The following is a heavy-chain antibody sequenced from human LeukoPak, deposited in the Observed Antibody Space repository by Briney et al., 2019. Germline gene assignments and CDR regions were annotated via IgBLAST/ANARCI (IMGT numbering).Heavy chain of an antibody. D-gene: IGHD4-17*01. CDR1: GFTFSTFW. CDR2: ISGSGGST. CDR3: AKAATPVYGDSDY. V-gene: IGHV3-23*01. J-gene: IGHJ4*02. Sequence: GGSLRLSCEASGFTFSTFWMTWVRQVPGKGLEWVSAISGSGGSTYYADSVKGRFTISRDNSKNTLYLQMNSLRAEDTAVYYCAKAATPVYGDSDYWGQGTLVTVSS.